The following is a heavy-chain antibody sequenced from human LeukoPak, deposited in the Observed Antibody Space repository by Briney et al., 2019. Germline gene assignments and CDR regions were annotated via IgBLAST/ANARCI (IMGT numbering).Heavy chain of an antibody. Sequence: ASLKVSCKASGYTFTSYGISWVRQAPGQGLEWMGWISAYNGNTNYAQKLQGRVTMTTDTSTSTAYMELRSLRSDDTAVYYCARDPYSSSWYNWFDPWGQGTLVTVFS. V-gene: IGHV1-18*01. CDR3: ARDPYSSSWYNWFDP. CDR2: ISAYNGNT. CDR1: GYTFTSYG. J-gene: IGHJ5*02. D-gene: IGHD6-13*01.